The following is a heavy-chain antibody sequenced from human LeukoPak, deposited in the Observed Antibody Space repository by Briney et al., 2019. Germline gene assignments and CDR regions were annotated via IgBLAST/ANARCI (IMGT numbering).Heavy chain of an antibody. CDR1: GGSFSGYY. CDR3: ASLLFTIFGVDPGWFDL. V-gene: IGHV4-34*01. Sequence: PSETLSLTCAVYGGSFSGYYWSWIRQPPGKGLEWIGEINHSGSTNYNPSLKSRVTISVDTSKNQFSLKLSSVTAADTAVYYCASLLFTIFGVDPGWFDLWGQGTLVTVSS. CDR2: INHSGST. J-gene: IGHJ5*02. D-gene: IGHD3-3*01.